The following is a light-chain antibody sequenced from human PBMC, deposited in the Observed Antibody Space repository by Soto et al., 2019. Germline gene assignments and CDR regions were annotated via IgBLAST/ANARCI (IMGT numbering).Light chain of an antibody. Sequence: EIVMTQSPVALFVSPGESAALSCRASQSVGRNFAWYQQRPGQAPRVLIYGTSTRATGVPARFSGSGSGTDLTLTISSLQSEDFAVYYCQQYNKWPYTFGQGTRLEIK. V-gene: IGKV3-15*01. CDR2: GTS. CDR1: QSVGRN. CDR3: QQYNKWPYT. J-gene: IGKJ2*01.